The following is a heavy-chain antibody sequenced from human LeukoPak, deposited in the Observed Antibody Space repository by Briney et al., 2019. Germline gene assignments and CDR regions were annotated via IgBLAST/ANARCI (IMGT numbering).Heavy chain of an antibody. D-gene: IGHD3-10*01. CDR3: ARCTRITMVRGVIITGIYYFDY. CDR1: GGSFSGYY. Sequence: PSETLSLTCAVYGGSFSGYYWSWVRQPRGKGLEWIGEINHSGSTNYNPSLKSRVTISVDTSKNQFSLKLSYVTAADTAVYYCARCTRITMVRGVIITGIYYFDYSGQGTLVSVSS. CDR2: INHSGST. J-gene: IGHJ4*02. V-gene: IGHV4-34*01.